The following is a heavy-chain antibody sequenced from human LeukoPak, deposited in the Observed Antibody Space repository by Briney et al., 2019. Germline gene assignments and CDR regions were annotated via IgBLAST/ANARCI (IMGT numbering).Heavy chain of an antibody. D-gene: IGHD2-2*02. CDR2: INWNGGST. J-gene: IGHJ6*03. V-gene: IGHV3-20*04. CDR3: ARVARYCSSTSCYREYYYYYYMDV. Sequence: GGSLRLSCAASGFTFDDYGMSWVRQAPGKGLEWVSGINWNGGSTGYADSVKGRFTISRDNAKNSLYLQMNSLRAKDTALYYCARVARYCSSTSCYREYYYYYYMDVWGKGTTVTVSS. CDR1: GFTFDDYG.